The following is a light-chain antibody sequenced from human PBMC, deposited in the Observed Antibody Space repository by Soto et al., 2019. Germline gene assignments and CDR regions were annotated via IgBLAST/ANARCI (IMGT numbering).Light chain of an antibody. Sequence: ETVLTQSPATLSLSPGERATLSCRASQSVSSDLAWYQQKPGQAPRLLIYDASNRATGIPARFSGSESGTDFTLTISSLEPEDFALYYCQQRSNWPLTFGGGTKVEIK. V-gene: IGKV3-11*01. CDR3: QQRSNWPLT. CDR1: QSVSSD. CDR2: DAS. J-gene: IGKJ4*01.